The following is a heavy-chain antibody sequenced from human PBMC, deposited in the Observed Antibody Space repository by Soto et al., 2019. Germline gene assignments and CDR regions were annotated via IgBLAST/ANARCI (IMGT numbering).Heavy chain of an antibody. Sequence: PSETLSLTCTVSGSSINSSGYYWGWIRQPPGKGLEWIGSMFYGVSTYYNPSLKSRVTVSVDTSKNQFSLNLRSVTAADTAVYYCETLASPHLVDYWGQGTMVTVYS. J-gene: IGHJ4*02. CDR1: GSSINSSGYY. CDR2: MFYGVST. D-gene: IGHD2-15*01. CDR3: ETLASPHLVDY. V-gene: IGHV4-39*01.